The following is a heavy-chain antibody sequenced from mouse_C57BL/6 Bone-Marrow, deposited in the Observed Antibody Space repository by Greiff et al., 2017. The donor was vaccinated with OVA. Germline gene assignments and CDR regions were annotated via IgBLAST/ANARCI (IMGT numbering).Heavy chain of an antibody. Sequence: QVQLKQSGAELVRPGASVKMSCKASGYTFTSYNMHWVKQTPRQGLEWIGAIYPGNGDTSYNQKFKGKATLTVDKSSSPASLQLSRLTSEDSAVYFCARAGITTVVWPFAYWGQGTLVTVSA. V-gene: IGHV1-12*01. J-gene: IGHJ3*01. D-gene: IGHD1-1*01. CDR3: ARAGITTVVWPFAY. CDR2: IYPGNGDT. CDR1: GYTFTSYN.